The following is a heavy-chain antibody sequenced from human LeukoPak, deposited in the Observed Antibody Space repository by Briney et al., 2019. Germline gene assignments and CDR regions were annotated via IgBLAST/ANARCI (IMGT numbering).Heavy chain of an antibody. D-gene: IGHD3-22*01. V-gene: IGHV1-18*04. J-gene: IGHJ3*02. CDR3: ARDQYHYDSSGSPGTSYDAFDI. Sequence: ASVKVSCKASGYTFTGYYMHWVRQAPGQGLEWMGWISAYNGNTNYAQKLQGRVTMTTDTSTSTAYMELRSLRSDDTAVYYCARDQYHYDSSGSPGTSYDAFDIWGQGTMVTVSS. CDR2: ISAYNGNT. CDR1: GYTFTGYY.